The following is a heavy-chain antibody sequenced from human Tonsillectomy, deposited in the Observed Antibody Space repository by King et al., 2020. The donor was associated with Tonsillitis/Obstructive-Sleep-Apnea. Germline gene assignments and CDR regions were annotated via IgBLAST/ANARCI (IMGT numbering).Heavy chain of an antibody. V-gene: IGHV1-46*01. J-gene: IGHJ3*02. Sequence: QLVQSGAEVKKPGASVKVSCKASGYTFTSYYMHWVRQAPGQGLEWMGIINPSGGSTSYAQKFQGRVTMTRDTSTSTVYMELSSLRSEDTAVYYCARGGANYYESRGAAVDIWGQGTMVTVSS. CDR3: ARGGANYYESRGAAVDI. D-gene: IGHD3-22*01. CDR1: GYTFTSYY. CDR2: INPSGGST.